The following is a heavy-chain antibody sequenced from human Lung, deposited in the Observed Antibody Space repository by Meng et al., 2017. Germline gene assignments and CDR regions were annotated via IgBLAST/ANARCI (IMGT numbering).Heavy chain of an antibody. CDR2: INTDTGTP. CDR3: ARDRGSSGWSNWFDP. V-gene: IGHV7-4-1*02. D-gene: IGHD6-13*01. CDR1: GYTFSRYS. Sequence: QVQLGQTGSELKKPGASVKVSCEASGYTFSRYSMHWVRQAPGQGLEWMGWINTDTGTPTYAQGFTGRFVFSLDTSVRTSYLQISSLKAEDTAVYYCARDRGSSGWSNWFDPWGQGTLVTSPQ. J-gene: IGHJ5*02.